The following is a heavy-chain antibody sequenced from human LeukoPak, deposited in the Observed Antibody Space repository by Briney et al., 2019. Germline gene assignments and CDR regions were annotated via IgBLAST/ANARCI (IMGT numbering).Heavy chain of an antibody. CDR1: GFTFSSYS. Sequence: GGSLGLSCAASGFTFSSYSMNWVRQAPGKGLEWVSSISSSNSYIYYADSVKGRFTISRDNAKNSLYLQMNSLRAEDTAVYYCARGQVYGSDDAFDIWGQGTMVTVSS. J-gene: IGHJ3*02. CDR2: ISSSNSYI. V-gene: IGHV3-21*01. CDR3: ARGQVYGSDDAFDI. D-gene: IGHD2/OR15-2a*01.